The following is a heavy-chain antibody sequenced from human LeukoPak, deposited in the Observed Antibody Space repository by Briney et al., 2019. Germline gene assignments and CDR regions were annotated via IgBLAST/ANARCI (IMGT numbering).Heavy chain of an antibody. D-gene: IGHD2-21*01. V-gene: IGHV4-59*01. J-gene: IGHJ4*02. Sequence: SETLSLTCTVSGGSISSYFWSWIRQPPGKGLEWIGYIYYSGSTNYNPSLKSRVTISVDTSKNQFSLKLSSVTAADTAVYYCARGGSGGDHFDYWGQGTLVTVSS. CDR2: IYYSGST. CDR1: GGSISSYF. CDR3: ARGGSGGDHFDY.